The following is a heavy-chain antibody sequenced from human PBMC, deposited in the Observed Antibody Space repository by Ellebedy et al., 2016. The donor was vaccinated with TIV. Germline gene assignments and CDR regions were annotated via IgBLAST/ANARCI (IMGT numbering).Heavy chain of an antibody. J-gene: IGHJ4*02. Sequence: MPSETLSLTCSVYGVSFNNDFWNWIRQPPGKGLEWIGEANSRGNTNYNPSLKSRVTVSVDTSKNQFSLKLSSVTAADTAVYYCARCPGDTAMVTCYFDYWGQGTLVTVSS. CDR3: ARCPGDTAMVTCYFDY. CDR2: ANSRGNT. V-gene: IGHV4-34*01. CDR1: GVSFNNDF. D-gene: IGHD5-18*01.